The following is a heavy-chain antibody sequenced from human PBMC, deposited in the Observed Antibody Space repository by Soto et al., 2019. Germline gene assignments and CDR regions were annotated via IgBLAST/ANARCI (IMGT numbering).Heavy chain of an antibody. V-gene: IGHV3-48*03. CDR2: ISSSGSTI. D-gene: IGHD6-19*01. J-gene: IGHJ4*02. Sequence: GGSLRLSCAASGFTFSRYEMNWVRQAPGKGLEWVSYISSSGSTIYYADSVKGRFTISRDNAKNSLYLQMNSLRAEDTAVYYCARVNLASSGPHFDYWGQGTLVTVSS. CDR1: GFTFSRYE. CDR3: ARVNLASSGPHFDY.